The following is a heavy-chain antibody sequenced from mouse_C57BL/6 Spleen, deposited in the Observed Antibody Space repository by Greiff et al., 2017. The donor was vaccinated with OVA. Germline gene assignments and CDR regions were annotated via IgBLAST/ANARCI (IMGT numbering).Heavy chain of an antibody. CDR3: ARVRGYFDV. Sequence: VQLKESGPGLAKPSQSLTLTCSVSGYSITSDYWNWLRQFPGNKLEYMGYISYSGSTYYNPYLNSRISITRDTSKNQYYLQLNSVTTEDTATCYCARVRGYFDVWGTGTTVTVSS. D-gene: IGHD2-13*01. CDR2: ISYSGST. V-gene: IGHV3-8*01. CDR1: GYSITSDY. J-gene: IGHJ1*03.